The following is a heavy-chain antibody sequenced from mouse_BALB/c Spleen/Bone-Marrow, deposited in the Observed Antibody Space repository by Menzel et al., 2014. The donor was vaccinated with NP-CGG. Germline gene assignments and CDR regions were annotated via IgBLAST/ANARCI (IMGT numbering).Heavy chain of an antibody. CDR2: IDPFNGGT. V-gene: IGHV1S135*01. CDR3: ARALFIDGFAY. CDR1: GYSFTSYY. Sequence: EVQRVESGPELMKPGASVKISCKASGYSFTSYYMHWVKQSHGKSLEWIGYIDPFNGGTSYNQKFKGKATLTVDKSSSTAYMHLSSLTSEDSAVYYCARALFIDGFAYWGQGTLVTVSA. J-gene: IGHJ3*01. D-gene: IGHD1-1*01.